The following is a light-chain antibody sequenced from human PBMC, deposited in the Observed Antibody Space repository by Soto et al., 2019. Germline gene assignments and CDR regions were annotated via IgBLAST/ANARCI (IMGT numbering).Light chain of an antibody. Sequence: QSVLTQPPSVSGSPGQSVTISCTGTSSDVGSYNRVSWYQQPPGTAPKLIIYGGSTRPSGVPDRFSGSKSGNTASLTISGLQAEDEADYYCNSYTVSGTYVFGTGTKLTVL. CDR2: GGS. V-gene: IGLV2-18*02. J-gene: IGLJ1*01. CDR3: NSYTVSGTYV. CDR1: SSDVGSYNR.